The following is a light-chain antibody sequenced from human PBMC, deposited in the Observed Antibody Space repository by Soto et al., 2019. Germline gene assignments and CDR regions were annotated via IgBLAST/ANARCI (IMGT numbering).Light chain of an antibody. Sequence: EFVMTQSPAALSVSPGEGATLSCRASQSVNSTFLAWYQQKPGQAPRLLIYSASSRATGIPGRFSGSGSGTDFTLTISRLEPEDFAVYYCQQYSSSWTFGQGTKVDIK. V-gene: IGKV3-20*01. CDR3: QQYSSSWT. CDR1: QSVNSTF. J-gene: IGKJ1*01. CDR2: SAS.